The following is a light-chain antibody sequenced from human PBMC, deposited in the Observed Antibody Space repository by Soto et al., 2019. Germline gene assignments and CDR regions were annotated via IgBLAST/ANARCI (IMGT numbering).Light chain of an antibody. CDR1: TSNIGADNH. V-gene: IGLV1-40*01. CDR3: QSYDTSLRAYV. Sequence: QSVLTQPPSVSGAPGQGVTIFCTGSTSNIGADNHVHWYRQLPGTAPRLLIYGNTNRPSGVPGRFSGSKSGTSASLAITGLQAEEEGNYYCQSYDTSLRAYVFGTGTKVTVL. CDR2: GNT. J-gene: IGLJ1*01.